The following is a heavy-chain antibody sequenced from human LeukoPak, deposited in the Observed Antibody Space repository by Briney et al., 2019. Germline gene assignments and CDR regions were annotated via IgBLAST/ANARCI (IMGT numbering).Heavy chain of an antibody. CDR2: ISYDGSNK. Sequence: PGGSLRLSCAASGFTFSSYAMHWVRQAPGKGLEWVAVISYDGSNKYYADSVKGRFTIPRDNAKNTLYLEMNSLRAEDTALYYCAKGVLRYFGDAFDIWGQGTMVTVSS. J-gene: IGHJ3*02. CDR1: GFTFSSYA. CDR3: AKGVLRYFGDAFDI. V-gene: IGHV3-30-3*01. D-gene: IGHD3-9*01.